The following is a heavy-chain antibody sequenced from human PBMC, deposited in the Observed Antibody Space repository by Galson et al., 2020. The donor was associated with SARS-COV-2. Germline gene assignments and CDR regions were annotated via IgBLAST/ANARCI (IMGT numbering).Heavy chain of an antibody. D-gene: IGHD3-16*02. Sequence: ASVKVSCKASGYTFTSYYMHWVRQAPGQGLEWMGIINPSGGSTSYAQKFQGRVTMTRDTSTSTVYMELSSLRSEDTAVYYCARDSTDDYVWGSYRRVGGSFDYWGQGTLVTISS. CDR3: ARDSTDDYVWGSYRRVGGSFDY. V-gene: IGHV1-46*01. J-gene: IGHJ4*02. CDR1: GYTFTSYY. CDR2: INPSGGST.